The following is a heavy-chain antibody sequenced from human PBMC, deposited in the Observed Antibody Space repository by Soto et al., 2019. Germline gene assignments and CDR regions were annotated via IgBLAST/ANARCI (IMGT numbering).Heavy chain of an antibody. J-gene: IGHJ4*02. Sequence: QVQLVQSGAEVKKPGASVKVSCKASGYTFTRYGISWVRQAPGQGLEWMGWINVYNGNTNYAQKLQGRVTMTTDTTTSTAYLDRRSLRSDDTAVYFCARDTSRGEYDYWGQGTLVTVSS. V-gene: IGHV1-18*01. CDR1: GYTFTRYG. CDR3: ARDTSRGEYDY. D-gene: IGHD3-10*01. CDR2: INVYNGNT.